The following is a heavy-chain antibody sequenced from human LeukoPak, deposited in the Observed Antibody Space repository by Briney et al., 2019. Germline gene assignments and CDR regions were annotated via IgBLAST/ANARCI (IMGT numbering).Heavy chain of an antibody. V-gene: IGHV1-2*02. J-gene: IGHJ1*01. D-gene: IGHD3-10*01. Sequence: ASVKVSCKASGHTFTGFCIHWVRQAPGQGLEWMGRLNPNSGGTNYAQNFQGRVTMTRDTSISTGYMELSRLRSDDTAVYYCARDLDNYSGSGSYYNGDPLFQHWGQGTLVTVSS. CDR3: ARDLDNYSGSGSYYNGDPLFQH. CDR2: LNPNSGGT. CDR1: GHTFTGFC.